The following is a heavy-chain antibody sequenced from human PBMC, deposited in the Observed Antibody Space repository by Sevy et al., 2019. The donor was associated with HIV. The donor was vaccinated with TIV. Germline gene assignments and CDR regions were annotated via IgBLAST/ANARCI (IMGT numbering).Heavy chain of an antibody. CDR2: LQSGGST. Sequence: GGSLRLSCEVSRFTVSSKYMSWVRQAPGKGLEWVSVLQSGGSTHYAYSVRGQFTISRDNSKNTLYLQMDGLRAEDTAIYYCTRSLASGYFVTFDDWGQGALVTVSS. CDR3: TRSLASGYFVTFDD. V-gene: IGHV3-53*01. CDR1: RFTVSSKY. J-gene: IGHJ4*02. D-gene: IGHD5-12*01.